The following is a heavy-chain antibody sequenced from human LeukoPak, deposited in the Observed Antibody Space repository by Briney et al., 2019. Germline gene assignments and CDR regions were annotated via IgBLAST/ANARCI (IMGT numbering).Heavy chain of an antibody. V-gene: IGHV3-30*02. Sequence: PGGSLRLSCVSSGFTFSRYGIHWVRQDPGKGLEWVSFIQTDGSTKYYSDSVKGRFTISRDNPKNTVYLQMNSLSTDDTAVYYCAKGTIAAAGTWGKGTTVTVSS. CDR1: GFTFSRYG. CDR2: IQTDGSTK. D-gene: IGHD6-13*01. J-gene: IGHJ6*04. CDR3: AKGTIAAAGT.